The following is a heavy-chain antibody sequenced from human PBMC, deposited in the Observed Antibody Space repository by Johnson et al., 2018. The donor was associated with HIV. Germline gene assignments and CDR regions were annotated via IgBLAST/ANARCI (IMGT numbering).Heavy chain of an antibody. Sequence: VQLVESGGGLVQPGGSLRLSCAASGVTVSSNYMTWVRQAPGKGLEWVSVIFSGGSTYYADSVKGRFTISRDNSKNTLHLQMNSLRVEDTAVYYCARACRDGYTCDAFDIWGQGTMVTGSS. V-gene: IGHV3-66*01. J-gene: IGHJ3*02. CDR3: ARACRDGYTCDAFDI. CDR2: IFSGGST. CDR1: GVTVSSNY. D-gene: IGHD5-24*01.